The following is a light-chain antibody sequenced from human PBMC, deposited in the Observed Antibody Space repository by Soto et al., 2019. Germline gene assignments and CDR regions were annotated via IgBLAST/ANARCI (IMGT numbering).Light chain of an antibody. CDR1: SSNIGAGYD. Sequence: QSVLTQPPSVSGAPGQRVTISCTGSSSNIGAGYDVHWYQQLPGTAPKLLIYGNSNRPSGVPDRFSGSKSGTSASLAITGLQAEDEADYYCSSYRDSNTPVVFGGGTKLTVL. CDR3: SSYRDSNTPVV. J-gene: IGLJ2*01. V-gene: IGLV1-40*01. CDR2: GNS.